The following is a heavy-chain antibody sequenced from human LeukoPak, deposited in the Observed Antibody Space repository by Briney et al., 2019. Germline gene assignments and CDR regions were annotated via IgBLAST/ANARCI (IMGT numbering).Heavy chain of an antibody. J-gene: IGHJ4*02. Sequence: PSETLSLTCAVYGGSFSGYYWSWIRQPPGKGLEWIGEINHSGSTNYNPSLKSRVTISVDTSKNQFSLKLSSVTAADTAVYYCARGAPYYDFWSGYFWDYWGQGTLVTVSS. D-gene: IGHD3-3*01. V-gene: IGHV4-34*01. CDR2: INHSGST. CDR3: ARGAPYYDFWSGYFWDY. CDR1: GGSFSGYY.